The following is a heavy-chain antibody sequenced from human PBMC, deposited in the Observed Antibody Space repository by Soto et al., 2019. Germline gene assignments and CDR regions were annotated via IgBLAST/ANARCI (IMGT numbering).Heavy chain of an antibody. V-gene: IGHV3-23*01. CDR3: AKEPVGPDWYFDL. CDR1: GFTFRSYA. Sequence: DVQLLESGGGLVQPGGSLRLSCAASGFTFRSYAMSWVRQAPGKGLEWVSGISGSGISTLYADSVKGRFTVSRDNSKNTLYLQMNSLRAEDTAVYNCAKEPVGPDWYFDLWGRGTLVTVSS. CDR2: ISGSGIST. J-gene: IGHJ2*01.